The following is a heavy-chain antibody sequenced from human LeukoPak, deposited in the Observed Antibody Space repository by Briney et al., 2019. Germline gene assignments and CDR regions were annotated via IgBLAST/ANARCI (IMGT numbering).Heavy chain of an antibody. J-gene: IGHJ4*02. V-gene: IGHV3-21*01. D-gene: IGHD4-23*01. CDR3: ARDGSAYAGDFDY. CDR1: GFTFSSYS. Sequence: GGSLRLSCAASGFTFSSYSMNWVRQAPGKGLEWISFISSSSSYIYYADSVKGRFTISRDNAKNSLYLQMNSLRAEDTAVYYCARDGSAYAGDFDYWGQGTLVTVSS. CDR2: ISSSSSYI.